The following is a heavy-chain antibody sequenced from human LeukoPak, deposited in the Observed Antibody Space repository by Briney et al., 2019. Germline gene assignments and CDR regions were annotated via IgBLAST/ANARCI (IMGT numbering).Heavy chain of an antibody. CDR2: IYYSGST. D-gene: IGHD2-15*01. CDR3: ASAYCSGGSCHGSFDY. J-gene: IGHJ4*02. CDR1: GGSISSGGYY. Sequence: PSETLSLTCTVSGGSISSGGYYWSWIRQVPGKGLEWIGNIYYSGSTYYNPSLKSRVTMSVDTSKNQFSLKLSSVTAADTAVYYCASAYCSGGSCHGSFDYWGQGTLVTVSS. V-gene: IGHV4-31*03.